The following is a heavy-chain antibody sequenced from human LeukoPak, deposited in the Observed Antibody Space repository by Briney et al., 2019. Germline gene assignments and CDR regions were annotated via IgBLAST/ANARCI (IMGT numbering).Heavy chain of an antibody. CDR1: GFTFSKYW. CDR3: SRDANYYDSSRHYFDAFDI. V-gene: IGHV3-7*01. J-gene: IGHJ3*02. D-gene: IGHD3-22*01. Sequence: GGSLRVSCAASGFTFSKYWMTWVRQAPGKGLEWVANIRGDGSVKYFLDSVKGRFTISRDNAKNSLSLEMSNLRAEDTAVYYCSRDANYYDSSRHYFDAFDIWGQGTMVTVSS. CDR2: IRGDGSVK.